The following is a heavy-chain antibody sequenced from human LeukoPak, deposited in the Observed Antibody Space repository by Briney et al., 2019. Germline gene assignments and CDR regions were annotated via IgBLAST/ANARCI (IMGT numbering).Heavy chain of an antibody. Sequence: GGSLRLSCAASGFTFSSYWMSWVREAPGKGLEWVANIKQDGSEKYYVDSVKGRFTISRDNAKNSLYLQMNSLRAEDTAVYYCAGDGRFFTMIRLPTGYWGQGTLVTVSS. CDR2: IKQDGSEK. J-gene: IGHJ4*02. D-gene: IGHD3-22*01. CDR1: GFTFSSYW. CDR3: AGDGRFFTMIRLPTGY. V-gene: IGHV3-7*01.